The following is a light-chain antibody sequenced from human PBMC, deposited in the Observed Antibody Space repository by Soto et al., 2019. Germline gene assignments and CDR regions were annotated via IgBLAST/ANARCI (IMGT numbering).Light chain of an antibody. CDR3: QQRSNWPLDA. CDR2: DAS. V-gene: IGKV3-11*01. Sequence: EIVLTQSPATLSLSPGERATLSCRASQSVSSYLAWYQQKPGQAPRLLIYDASNRATGIPARFSGSGSGTDFTLTISSLEPEDFAVYYCQQRSNWPLDAFGGGTRWIS. CDR1: QSVSSY. J-gene: IGKJ4*01.